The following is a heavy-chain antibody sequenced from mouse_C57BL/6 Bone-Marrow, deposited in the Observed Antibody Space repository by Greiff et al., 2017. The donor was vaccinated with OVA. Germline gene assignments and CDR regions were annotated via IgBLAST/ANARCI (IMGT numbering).Heavy chain of an antibody. CDR3: AREGDYDEGLWYFDV. V-gene: IGHV1-52*01. CDR1: GYTFTSYW. D-gene: IGHD2-4*01. J-gene: IGHJ1*03. CDR2: IDPSDSET. Sequence: QVQLQQPGAELVRPGSSVKLSCKASGYTFTSYWMHWVKQRPIQGLEWIGNIDPSDSETHYNQKFKDKATLTVDKSSSTAYMQLSSLTSEDSAVYYCAREGDYDEGLWYFDVWGTGTTVTVSS.